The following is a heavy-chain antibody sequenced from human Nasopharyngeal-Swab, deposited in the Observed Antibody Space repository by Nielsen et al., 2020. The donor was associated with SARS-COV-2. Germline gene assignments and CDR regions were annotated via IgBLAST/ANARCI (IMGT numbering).Heavy chain of an antibody. J-gene: IGHJ6*03. CDR3: ARDRAEMAVASMDV. Sequence: WIRQPPGKGLEWVSGINNSGGRTYYADSVKGRITISGDNSKNTLYLQMNLRAEDTAVYYCARDRAEMAVASMDVWGKGTTVTVSS. V-gene: IGHV3-23*01. D-gene: IGHD5-24*01. CDR2: INNSGGRT.